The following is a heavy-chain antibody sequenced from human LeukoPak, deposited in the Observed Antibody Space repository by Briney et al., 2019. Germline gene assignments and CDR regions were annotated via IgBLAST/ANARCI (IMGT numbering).Heavy chain of an antibody. CDR3: ARETVPAIAAPRGLNY. Sequence: ASVKVSCKASGYTFTGYFMHWVRLAPGQGLEWMGWINPNSGGTNYAQKFQGRVTMTRDTSISTAYMELSRLRSDDTAVYYCARETVPAIAAPRGLNYWGQGTLVTVSS. CDR1: GYTFTGYF. V-gene: IGHV1-2*02. CDR2: INPNSGGT. J-gene: IGHJ4*02. D-gene: IGHD6-13*01.